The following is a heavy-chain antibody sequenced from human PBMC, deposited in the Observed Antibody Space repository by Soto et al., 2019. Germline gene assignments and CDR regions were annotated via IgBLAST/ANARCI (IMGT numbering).Heavy chain of an antibody. CDR2: VSAYNRNT. V-gene: IGHV1-18*04. Sequence: QVQLVQSGAEVKKPGASVKVSCKASGYTFANYGITWVRQAPGQGLEWMGWVSAYNRNTNYAQKFEDRVTMTTDTSTGTAYLELKSLRSDDTATYFCARARQWEPLPNWGQGTQVTVSS. J-gene: IGHJ4*02. CDR3: ARARQWEPLPN. D-gene: IGHD1-26*01. CDR1: GYTFANYG.